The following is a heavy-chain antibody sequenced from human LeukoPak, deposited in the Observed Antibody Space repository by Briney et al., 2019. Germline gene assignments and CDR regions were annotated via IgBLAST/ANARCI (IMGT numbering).Heavy chain of an antibody. V-gene: IGHV4-39*07. J-gene: IGHJ4*02. D-gene: IGHD3-10*01. Sequence: SETLSLTCTVSGGSISSSSYYWGWIRQPPGKGLEWIGSIYYSGSTYYNPSLKSRVTISVDTSKNQFSLKLSSVTAADTAVYYCASLGVLWFGELSFDYWGQGTLVTVSS. CDR1: GGSISSSSYY. CDR3: ASLGVLWFGELSFDY. CDR2: IYYSGST.